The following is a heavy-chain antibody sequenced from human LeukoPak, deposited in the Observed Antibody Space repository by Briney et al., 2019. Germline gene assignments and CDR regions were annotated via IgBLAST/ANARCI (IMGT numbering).Heavy chain of an antibody. CDR2: INSDGSST. V-gene: IGHV3-74*01. Sequence: GGSLRLSCAASGFTFSSYWMHWVRQAPGKGLVWVSRINSDGSSTSYADSVKGRFTISRDNAKNTLYLQMNSLRAEDTAVYYCARVKYDYVWGSYRYLVAFDIWGQGTMVTVSS. CDR3: ARVKYDYVWGSYRYLVAFDI. J-gene: IGHJ3*02. CDR1: GFTFSSYW. D-gene: IGHD3-16*02.